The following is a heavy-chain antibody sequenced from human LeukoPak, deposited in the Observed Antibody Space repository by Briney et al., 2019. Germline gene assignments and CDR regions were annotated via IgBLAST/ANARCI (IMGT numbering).Heavy chain of an antibody. CDR3: ASEPDSGTTFEDY. CDR1: GGTFSSYA. V-gene: IGHV1-69*13. J-gene: IGHJ4*02. Sequence: SVKVSCKASGGTFSSYAISWVRQAPGQGLEWMGGIIPIFGTANYAQKFQGRVTITADESTSTAYMELSSLRSEDTAVYYCASEPDSGTTFEDYWGQGTLVTVSS. CDR2: IIPIFGTA. D-gene: IGHD1-1*01.